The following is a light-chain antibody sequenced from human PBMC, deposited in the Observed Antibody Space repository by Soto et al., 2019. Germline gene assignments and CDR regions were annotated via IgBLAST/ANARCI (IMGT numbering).Light chain of an antibody. CDR3: QQRYSMPLT. Sequence: DIQMTQSPSSLSASVGDRVTITCRASQSISSHLNWYQQKPGKAPQLLIYEASSLQGGVPSRFSGSGSGTDFTLTISRLQADDFAIYYCQQRYSMPLTFVPGTRVDIK. CDR1: QSISSH. J-gene: IGKJ3*01. CDR2: EAS. V-gene: IGKV1-39*01.